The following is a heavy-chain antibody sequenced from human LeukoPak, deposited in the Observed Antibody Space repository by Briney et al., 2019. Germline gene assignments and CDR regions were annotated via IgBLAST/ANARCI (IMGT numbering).Heavy chain of an antibody. J-gene: IGHJ4*02. Sequence: ASVKVSCKASGYTFTGYYMHWVRQAPGQGLEWMGRINPNSGGTNYAQKFQGRVTMTRDTSISTAYMELSRLRSDDTAVYYCARGPSYGDYVDYWGQGTLVTVSS. D-gene: IGHD4-17*01. CDR2: INPNSGGT. CDR3: ARGPSYGDYVDY. CDR1: GYTFTGYY. V-gene: IGHV1-2*06.